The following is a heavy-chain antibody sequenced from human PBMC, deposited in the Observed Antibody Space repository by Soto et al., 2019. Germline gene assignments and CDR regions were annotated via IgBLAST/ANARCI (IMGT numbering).Heavy chain of an antibody. D-gene: IGHD3-10*01. CDR1: GSSMRGYY. Sequence: SETLSLTCTVSGSSMRGYYWSWIRQPPGKGLEWIGYIYYSGSTNYNPSLKSRVTISVDTSKNQFSLKLSSVTAADTAVYYCARAPRGNYGYPSYFDYWGQGTLVTVSS. V-gene: IGHV4-59*01. CDR2: IYYSGST. CDR3: ARAPRGNYGYPSYFDY. J-gene: IGHJ4*02.